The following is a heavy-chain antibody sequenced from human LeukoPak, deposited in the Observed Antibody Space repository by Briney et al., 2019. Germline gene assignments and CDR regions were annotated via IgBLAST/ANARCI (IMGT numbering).Heavy chain of an antibody. CDR2: ISGSGGST. J-gene: IGHJ4*02. CDR3: AKGRDYFGLFDS. Sequence: GGSLRLSCAASGFTFSSYAVSWVRQAPGKGLDWVSAISGSGGSTYYADSVKGRFTISRDNSKNTLYLQMNSLRADDTAVYYCAKGRDYFGLFDSWGQGTLVTVSS. D-gene: IGHD3-10*01. CDR1: GFTFSSYA. V-gene: IGHV3-23*01.